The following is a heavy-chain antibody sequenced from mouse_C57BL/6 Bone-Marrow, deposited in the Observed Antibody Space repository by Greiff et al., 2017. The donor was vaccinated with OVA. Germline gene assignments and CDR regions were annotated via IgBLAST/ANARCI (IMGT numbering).Heavy chain of an antibody. CDR3: ARTHYYFGRNCDGYFDY. CDR2: FYPGSGSI. V-gene: IGHV1-62-2*01. J-gene: IGHJ2*01. D-gene: IGHD1-1*01. Sequence: VQLQQSGAELVKPGASVKLSCKASGYTFTEYTIHWVKQRSGQGLEGIGWFYPGSGSIKYNEKFKDKATLTADKSSSTVYMELSRLTSGDSAVYLYARTHYYFGRNCDGYFDYWGQGTTLTVSS. CDR1: GYTFTEYT.